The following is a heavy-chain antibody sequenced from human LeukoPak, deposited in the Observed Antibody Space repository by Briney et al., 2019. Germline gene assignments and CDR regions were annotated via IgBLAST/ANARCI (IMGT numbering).Heavy chain of an antibody. CDR3: ARGMGSDGYNLGGLDY. CDR2: IRYDGSNK. D-gene: IGHD5-24*01. CDR1: GFTFSSYG. V-gene: IGHV3-30*02. Sequence: GGSLRLSCAASGFTFSSYGMHWVRQAPGKGLEWVAFIRYDGSNKYYADSLKGRFTISRDNAKNSLYLQMNSLRAGETAIYYCARGMGSDGYNLGGLDYWGQGTLVTVSS. J-gene: IGHJ4*02.